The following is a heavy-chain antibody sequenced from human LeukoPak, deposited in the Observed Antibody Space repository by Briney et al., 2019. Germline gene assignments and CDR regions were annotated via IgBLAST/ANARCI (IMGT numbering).Heavy chain of an antibody. D-gene: IGHD7-27*01. CDR2: ISSNGGDT. V-gene: IGHV3-64D*09. CDR1: GFTFSSYA. J-gene: IGHJ2*01. CDR3: VKVGLGIFRYFDL. Sequence: GGSLRLSCSASGFTFSSYAMDWVRHAPGKGLEYVSAISSNGGDTYYADSVKGRFTISRDNSKNTLYLQMSSLRAEDTAVYYCVKVGLGIFRYFDLWGRGTLVTVSS.